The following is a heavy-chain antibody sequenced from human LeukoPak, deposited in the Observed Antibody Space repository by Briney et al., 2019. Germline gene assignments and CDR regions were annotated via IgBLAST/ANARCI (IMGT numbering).Heavy chain of an antibody. CDR2: INPNSGGT. D-gene: IGHD6-13*01. J-gene: IGHJ4*02. CDR1: GYTFTGYY. V-gene: IGHV1-2*02. Sequence: GASVKVSCKASGYTFTGYYIHWVRQAPGQGLEWMGWINPNSGGTNYAQRFQGTVTMTRDTSISTAYMELSRLRSDDTAVYYCARSTPWGIAKDYWGQGTLVTVSS. CDR3: ARSTPWGIAKDY.